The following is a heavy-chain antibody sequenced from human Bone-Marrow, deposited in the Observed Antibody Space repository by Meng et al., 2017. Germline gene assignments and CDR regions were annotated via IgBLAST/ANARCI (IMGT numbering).Heavy chain of an antibody. V-gene: IGHV4-4*02. J-gene: IGHJ4*02. CDR2: VYHRGDT. CDR3: GRDQGRELINH. CDR1: GDSSSSDIW. D-gene: IGHD1-7*01. Sequence: QVQLQESGPGLVKPSGTPSLTCTVSGDSSSSDIWWSWVRQPPGKGLEWIGEVYHRGDTNYNPSLKSRVDISVDKSKNQFYMSLFSGTAADTAVYYCGRDQGRELINHWGQGTLVTVSS.